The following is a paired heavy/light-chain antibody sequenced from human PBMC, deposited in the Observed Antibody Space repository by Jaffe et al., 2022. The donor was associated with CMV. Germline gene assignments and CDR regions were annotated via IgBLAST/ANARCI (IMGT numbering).Light chain of an antibody. Sequence: QSVLTQPPSVSGAPGQRVTISCTGSSSNIGAGYDVHWYQQLPGTAPKVFIYGNSNRPSGVPDRFSGFKSGTSASLAITGLQAEDEADYYCQSYDSSLSGSVFGGGTKLTVL. CDR3: QSYDSSLSGSV. CDR1: SSNIGAGYD. J-gene: IGLJ3*02. CDR2: GNS. V-gene: IGLV1-40*01.
Heavy chain of an antibody. CDR1: GFTFSDYY. Sequence: QVQLVESGGGLVKPGGSLRLSCAASGFTFSDYYMTWIRQAPGKGLEWVSYISTSSSYTNSADSVKGRFTISRDNAKNSLFLQMNSLRAEDTAVYYCAREAPYDNRGFPYFDYWGQGTLVTVSS. V-gene: IGHV3-11*06. J-gene: IGHJ4*02. D-gene: IGHD3-22*01. CDR2: ISTSSSYT. CDR3: AREAPYDNRGFPYFDY.